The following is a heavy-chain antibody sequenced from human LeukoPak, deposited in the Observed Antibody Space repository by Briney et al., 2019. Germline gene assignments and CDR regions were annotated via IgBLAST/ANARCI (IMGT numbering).Heavy chain of an antibody. J-gene: IGHJ4*02. V-gene: IGHV3-7*01. Sequence: GGSLRLSCAASGFTFSSYWMSWVRQAPGKGLEWVANIKQDGSEKYYADSVKGRFTISRDNAKNSLYLQMNSLRAEDTAVYYCARDFLVGAFDYWGQGTLVTVSS. D-gene: IGHD1-26*01. CDR2: IKQDGSEK. CDR3: ARDFLVGAFDY. CDR1: GFTFSSYW.